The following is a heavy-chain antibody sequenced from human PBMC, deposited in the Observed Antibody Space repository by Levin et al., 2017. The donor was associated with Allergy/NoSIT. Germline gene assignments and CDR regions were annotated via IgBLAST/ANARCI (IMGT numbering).Heavy chain of an antibody. CDR2: TYYRSKWYN. CDR3: ARGTLGYCSGGSCYLAPISVKKDAFDI. J-gene: IGHJ3*02. CDR1: GDSVSSNSAA. V-gene: IGHV6-1*01. D-gene: IGHD2-15*01. Sequence: PSQTLSLTCAISGDSVSSNSAAWNWIRQSPSRGLEWLGRTYYRSKWYNDYAVSVKSRITINPDTSKNQFSLQLNSVTPEDTAVYYCARGTLGYCSGGSCYLAPISVKKDAFDIWGQGTMVTVSS.